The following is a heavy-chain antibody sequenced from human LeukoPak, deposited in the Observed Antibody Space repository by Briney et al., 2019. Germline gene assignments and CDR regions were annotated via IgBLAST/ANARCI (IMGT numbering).Heavy chain of an antibody. V-gene: IGHV3-30-3*01. D-gene: IGHD4-17*01. CDR3: ARGENGDYDYYFDY. Sequence: GGSLRLSCAASGFTFSSYAMHWVRQAPGKGLEWVAVISYDGSNKYYADSVKGRFTISRDNSKNTLYLQINSLRAEDTAVYYCARGENGDYDYYFDYWGQGTLVTVSS. CDR1: GFTFSSYA. J-gene: IGHJ4*02. CDR2: ISYDGSNK.